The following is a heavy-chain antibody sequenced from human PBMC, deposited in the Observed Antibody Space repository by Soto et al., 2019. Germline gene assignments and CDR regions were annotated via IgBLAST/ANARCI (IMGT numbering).Heavy chain of an antibody. Sequence: EVQLVESGGGMVKPGGSLRLSCAASGFTFSNAWMSWVRQAPGKGLEWVGRIKSKTDGGTTDYAAPVKGRLTISRDDSKNTLYLQMNSLKTEDTAVYYCTTDGHAMVRPDGVYYYGMDVWGQGTTVTVSS. D-gene: IGHD3-10*01. J-gene: IGHJ6*02. V-gene: IGHV3-15*01. CDR1: GFTFSNAW. CDR3: TTDGHAMVRPDGVYYYGMDV. CDR2: IKSKTDGGTT.